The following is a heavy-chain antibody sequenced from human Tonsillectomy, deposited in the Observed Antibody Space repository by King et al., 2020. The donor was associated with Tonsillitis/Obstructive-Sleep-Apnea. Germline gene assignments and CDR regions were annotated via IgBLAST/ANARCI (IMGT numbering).Heavy chain of an antibody. Sequence: VQLVESGGGVVQPGRSLRLSCAASGFTFSSYAMHWVRQAPGKGLEWVAVISYDGNNKYYADSVKGRFTISRDNSKNTLYLQMSSLRGEDTAVYYCARGHDYGDYNDGILDYWGQGTLVTVSS. J-gene: IGHJ4*02. CDR2: ISYDGNNK. CDR3: ARGHDYGDYNDGILDY. D-gene: IGHD4-17*01. CDR1: GFTFSSYA. V-gene: IGHV3-30*04.